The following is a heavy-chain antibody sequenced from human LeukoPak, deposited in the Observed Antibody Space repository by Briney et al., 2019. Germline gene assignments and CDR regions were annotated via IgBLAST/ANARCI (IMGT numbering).Heavy chain of an antibody. CDR1: GLIVSSNY. D-gene: IGHD3-9*01. CDR3: ARASGGLTGSPLYFDY. V-gene: IGHV3-53*01. CDR2: IYSGGSI. Sequence: PGGSLRLSCAASGLIVSSNYMSWVRQAAGKGLEWVSVIYSGGSIYYADSVKGRFTISRDNSKNTVYLQMNSLRAEDTAVYYCARASGGLTGSPLYFDYWGQGTLVTVSS. J-gene: IGHJ4*02.